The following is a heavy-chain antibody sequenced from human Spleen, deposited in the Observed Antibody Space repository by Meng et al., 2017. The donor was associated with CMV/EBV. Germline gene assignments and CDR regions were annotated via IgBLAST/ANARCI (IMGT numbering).Heavy chain of an antibody. D-gene: IGHD1-26*01. CDR3: ARGFSGNWPAAFDT. Sequence: LRLSCSISGDSVFGNRVAWNWIRQSPSRVLEWLGRTYYRSQWKSDYAVSVKGRIIINPDTSKNRFSLHVISVTPEDTAMYYCARGFSGNWPAAFDTWGQGTVVTVSS. CDR1: GDSVFGNRVA. J-gene: IGHJ3*02. V-gene: IGHV6-1*01. CDR2: TYYRSQWKS.